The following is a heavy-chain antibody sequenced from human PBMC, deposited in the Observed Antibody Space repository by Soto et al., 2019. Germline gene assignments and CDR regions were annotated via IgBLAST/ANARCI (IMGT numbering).Heavy chain of an antibody. V-gene: IGHV1-2*02. CDR2: INPNSGGT. J-gene: IGHJ5*02. D-gene: IGHD6-13*01. CDR1: GYTFTGYY. CDR3: AREYSSPAYNWFDP. Sequence: GASVKLSCKASGYTFTGYYMHWVRQAPGQGLEWMGWINPNSGGTNYAQKFQGRVTMTRDTSISTAYMELSRLRSDDTAVYYCAREYSSPAYNWFDPWGQGTLVTVSS.